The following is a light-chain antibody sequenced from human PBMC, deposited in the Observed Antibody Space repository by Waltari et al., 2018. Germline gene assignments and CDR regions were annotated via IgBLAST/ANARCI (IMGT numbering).Light chain of an antibody. CDR1: QSVSRY. CDR3: QKYGTLPAT. V-gene: IGKV3-20*01. J-gene: IGKJ1*01. Sequence: EVVLTQSPGTLSLSPGERATLSCRASQSVSRYLAWYQQKPCQAPRLLIYDTSTRATGIPDRFSGSGSGTDFSLTISRLDPEDFAVYYCQKYGTLPATFGQGTKVEVK. CDR2: DTS.